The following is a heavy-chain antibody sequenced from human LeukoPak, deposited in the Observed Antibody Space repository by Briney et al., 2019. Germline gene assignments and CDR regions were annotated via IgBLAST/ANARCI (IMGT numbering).Heavy chain of an antibody. CDR3: AREPSPIIVVVTADGMDV. V-gene: IGHV1-46*01. D-gene: IGHD2-21*02. CDR2: INPSGGST. CDR1: GYTFTSYY. Sequence: ASVKVSCKASGYTFTSYYMHWVRQAPGQGLEWMGIINPSGGSTSYAQKFQGRVTMTRDTSTSTVYMELSSLRPEDTAVYYCAREPSPIIVVVTADGMDVWGQGTTVTVSS. J-gene: IGHJ6*02.